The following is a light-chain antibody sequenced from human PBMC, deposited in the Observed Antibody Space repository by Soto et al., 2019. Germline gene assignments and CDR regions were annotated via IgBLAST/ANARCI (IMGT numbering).Light chain of an antibody. CDR1: QSVNSAY. J-gene: IGKJ1*01. CDR2: GAS. V-gene: IGKV3-20*01. CDR3: QLYGSSPTWS. Sequence: EIVLTQSPGTLSLSPGERATLSCRASQSVNSAYVAWYQQNPGQAPRVLIYGASTRATGIPHRFSGSGSGTDFSLTISTVEPEDSALYYCQLYGSSPTWSFGQGTKVEIK.